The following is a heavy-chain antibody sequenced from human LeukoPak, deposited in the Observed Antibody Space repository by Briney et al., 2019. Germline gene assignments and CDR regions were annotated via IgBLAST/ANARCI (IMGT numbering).Heavy chain of an antibody. Sequence: GRSLRLSCAASGFTFSSYAMHWVRQAPGKGLEWVAVISYDGSNKYYADSVKGRFTISRDNSKNTLYLQMSSLRAEDTAVYYCARGAPLEWSPYYYYYGMDVWGQGTTVTVSS. CDR1: GFTFSSYA. J-gene: IGHJ6*02. CDR2: ISYDGSNK. D-gene: IGHD3-3*01. CDR3: ARGAPLEWSPYYYYYGMDV. V-gene: IGHV3-30-3*01.